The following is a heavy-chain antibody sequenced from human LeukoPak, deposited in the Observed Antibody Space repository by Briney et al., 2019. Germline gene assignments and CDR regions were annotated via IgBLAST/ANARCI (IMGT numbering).Heavy chain of an antibody. D-gene: IGHD3-22*01. Sequence: SETLSLTCTVSGGSISNSSYYWGWIRQPPGKGLEWIGSIYYSGSTYYNPSLKSRVTISVDTSKNQFSLKLSSVTAADTAVYYCARHSRVFHDSSGHLGNWGQGTLVTVSS. V-gene: IGHV4-39*01. CDR2: IYYSGST. J-gene: IGHJ4*02. CDR3: ARHSRVFHDSSGHLGN. CDR1: GGSISNSSYY.